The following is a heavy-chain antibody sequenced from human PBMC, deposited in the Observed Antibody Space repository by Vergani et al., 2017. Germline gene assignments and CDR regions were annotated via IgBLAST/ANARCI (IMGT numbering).Heavy chain of an antibody. D-gene: IGHD2-2*01. J-gene: IGHJ6*03. V-gene: IGHV1-2*02. CDR3: ARAPPFIVVVPAAPSYYYMDV. Sequence: QVQLVQSGAEVKKPGASVKVSCKASGYTFTGYYMHWVRQAPGQGLEWMGWINPNSGGTNYAQKFQGRVTMTRDTSISTAYMELSRLRSDDTAVYYCARAPPFIVVVPAAPSYYYMDVWGKGTTVTVSS. CDR2: INPNSGGT. CDR1: GYTFTGYY.